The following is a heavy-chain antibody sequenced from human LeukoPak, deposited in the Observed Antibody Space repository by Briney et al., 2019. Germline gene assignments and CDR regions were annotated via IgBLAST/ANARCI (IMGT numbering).Heavy chain of an antibody. CDR1: GVTFSPYW. J-gene: IGHJ4*02. D-gene: IGHD3-22*01. CDR3: ARDGDVSGYSD. Sequence: GGSLRLSCAGSGVTFSPYWISWVREAPGKGLEWVANIKQDGSEKYYVYSVKGRFAISRDNAKNSLYLQMNSLRAEDTAVYYCARDGDVSGYSDWVQGTPVTVSS. CDR2: IKQDGSEK. V-gene: IGHV3-7*01.